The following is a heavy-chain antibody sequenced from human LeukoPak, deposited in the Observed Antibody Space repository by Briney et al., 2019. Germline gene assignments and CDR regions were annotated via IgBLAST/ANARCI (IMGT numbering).Heavy chain of an antibody. V-gene: IGHV4-30-4*01. CDR1: GGSISSGDYY. CDR3: ARYTAMANFDY. Sequence: SETLSLTCTVSGGSISSGDYYWSWIRQPPGKGLEWIGYIYYSGSTYYNPSLKSRVTMSVDTSKNQFSLKLSSVTAADTAVYYCARYTAMANFDYWGQGTLVTVSS. D-gene: IGHD5-18*01. CDR2: IYYSGST. J-gene: IGHJ4*02.